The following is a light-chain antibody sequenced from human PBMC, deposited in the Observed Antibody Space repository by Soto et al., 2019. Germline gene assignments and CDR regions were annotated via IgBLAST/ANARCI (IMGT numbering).Light chain of an antibody. V-gene: IGKV3-20*01. CDR1: QSVDSSF. CDR2: GTS. J-gene: IGKJ1*01. Sequence: EIVLTQSPGTLSLSPGERATLSCRASQSVDSSFVAWFQQKPGQAPRLLIFGTSSRATGISDRFSGSGSGTDFSLTINRLEPEDFAMYFCQQYGSPPWTFGQGTKVEIK. CDR3: QQYGSPPWT.